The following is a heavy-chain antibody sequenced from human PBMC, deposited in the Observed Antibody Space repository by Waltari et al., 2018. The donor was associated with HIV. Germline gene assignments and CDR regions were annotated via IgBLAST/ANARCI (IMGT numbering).Heavy chain of an antibody. CDR2: IYHNGSTS. D-gene: IGHD2-21*02. J-gene: IGHJ4*02. CDR1: GHSISNASY. V-gene: IGHV4-38-2*01. CDR3: AGHLDYGGNLYYFDY. Sequence: QVQLQESGPGLVKPSETLSLTCAVSGHSISNASYLGWIRQPPGKGLEWIGSIYHNGSTSYYNPSLKSRVTIPLDTSKNHFSLKLRSVTAADTAVYYCAGHLDYGGNLYYFDYWGQGTLVTVSS.